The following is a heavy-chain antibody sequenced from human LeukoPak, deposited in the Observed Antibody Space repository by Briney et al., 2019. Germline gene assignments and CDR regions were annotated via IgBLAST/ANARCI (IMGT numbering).Heavy chain of an antibody. Sequence: GESLRLSCAASGFTFSSYEMNWVRQAPGKGLEWVSYISSSGSTIYYADSVKGRFTISRDNAKNSLYLQMNSLRAEDTAVYYCARGFGKAAANVFGGYTMDVWGQGTTVTVSS. J-gene: IGHJ6*02. CDR2: ISSSGSTI. CDR3: ARGFGKAAANVFGGYTMDV. V-gene: IGHV3-48*03. D-gene: IGHD6-13*01. CDR1: GFTFSSYE.